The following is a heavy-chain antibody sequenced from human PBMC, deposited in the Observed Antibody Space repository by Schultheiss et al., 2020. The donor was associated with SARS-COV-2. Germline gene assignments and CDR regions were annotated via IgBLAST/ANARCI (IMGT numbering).Heavy chain of an antibody. V-gene: IGHV3-74*01. CDR1: GFSFSSYA. CDR3: AIYYYDSSAYPY. CDR2: INSDGSNT. Sequence: GGSLRLSCAGSGFSFSSYAMSWVRQAPGKGLEWVSHINSDGSNTTYADSVKGRFTISRDNAKNSLYLQMNSLRAEDTAVYYCAIYYYDSSAYPYWGQGTRVTVSS. D-gene: IGHD3-22*01. J-gene: IGHJ4*02.